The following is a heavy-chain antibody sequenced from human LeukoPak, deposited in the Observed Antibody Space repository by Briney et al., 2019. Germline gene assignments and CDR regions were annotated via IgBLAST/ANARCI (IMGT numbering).Heavy chain of an antibody. CDR2: ISWNSGSI. Sequence: GRSLRLSCAASGFTFDDYAMHWVRQAPGKGLEWVSGISWNSGSIGYADSVKGRFTISRDNAKNSLYLQMNSLRAEDTALYYCAKDSEQPHGAFDIWGQGTMVTVSS. J-gene: IGHJ3*02. D-gene: IGHD6-13*01. CDR3: AKDSEQPHGAFDI. CDR1: GFTFDDYA. V-gene: IGHV3-9*01.